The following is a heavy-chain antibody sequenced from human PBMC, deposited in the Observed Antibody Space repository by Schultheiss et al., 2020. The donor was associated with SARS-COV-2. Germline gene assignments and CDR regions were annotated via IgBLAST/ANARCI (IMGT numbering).Heavy chain of an antibody. D-gene: IGHD2-2*01. V-gene: IGHV3-21*01. Sequence: GGSLRLSCAASGFTFSSYEMVWVRQAPGKGLEWVSSISGSGSFMSYSDSVKGRFTISRDNSKNTLYLQMNSLRAEDTAVYYCARDTLGYCSSTSCYGGGPTVYYYGMDVWGQGTTVTVAS. CDR3: ARDTLGYCSSTSCYGGGPTVYYYGMDV. J-gene: IGHJ6*02. CDR2: ISGSGSFM. CDR1: GFTFSSYE.